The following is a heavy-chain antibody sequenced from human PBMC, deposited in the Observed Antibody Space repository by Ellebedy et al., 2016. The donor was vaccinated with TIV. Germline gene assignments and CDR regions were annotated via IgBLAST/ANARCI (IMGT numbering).Heavy chain of an antibody. V-gene: IGHV4-59*01. CDR2: IYYSGST. J-gene: IGHJ6*02. CDR1: GGSISRYY. Sequence: MPSETLSLTCTVSGGSISRYYWSWIRQPPGTGLEWIGYIYYSGSTNYNPSLKSRVTISVDTSKNQFSLKLSSVTAADTAVYYCAKVGIMIVMGYGMDVWGQGTTVTVSS. D-gene: IGHD3-22*01. CDR3: AKVGIMIVMGYGMDV.